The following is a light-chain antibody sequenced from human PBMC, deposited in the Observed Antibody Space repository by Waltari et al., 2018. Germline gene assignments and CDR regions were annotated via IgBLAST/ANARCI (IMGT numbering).Light chain of an antibody. CDR2: GAS. V-gene: IGKV3-20*01. Sequence: EIVLTQSPGTLSLSPGERATLSCRASQSITNNYLARYQQKPGQAPRLLIYGASSRATVIPDRFSGSGSGTDFTLTISRLEPEDFAVYVCQQYGSSPPTFGQGTKVEIK. J-gene: IGKJ1*01. CDR3: QQYGSSPPT. CDR1: QSITNNY.